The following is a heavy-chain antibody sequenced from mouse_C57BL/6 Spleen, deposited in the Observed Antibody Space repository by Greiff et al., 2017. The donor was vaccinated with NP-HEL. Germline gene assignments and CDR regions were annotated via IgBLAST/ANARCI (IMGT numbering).Heavy chain of an antibody. J-gene: IGHJ3*01. D-gene: IGHD2-12*01. V-gene: IGHV6-3*01. Sequence: EVHLVESGGGLVQPGGSMKLSCVASGFTFSNYWMNWVRQSPEKGLEWVAQIRLKSDNYATHYAESVKGRFTISRDDSKSSVYLQMNNLRAEDTGIYYCTELAWFAYWGKGTLVTVSA. CDR1: GFTFSNYW. CDR2: IRLKSDNYAT. CDR3: TELAWFAY.